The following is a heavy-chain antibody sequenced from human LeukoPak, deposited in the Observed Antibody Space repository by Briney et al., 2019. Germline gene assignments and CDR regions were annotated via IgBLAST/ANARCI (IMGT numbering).Heavy chain of an antibody. CDR1: GFTFSSYA. CDR3: ARDLGIFFDAFDI. Sequence: PGGSLRLSCAASGFTFSSYAMSWVRQAPGKGLEWVSAISGSGGSTYYADSVKGRFTISRDNSKNSLYLQMNSLRAEDTAVYYCARDLGIFFDAFDIWGQGTMVTVSS. J-gene: IGHJ3*02. CDR2: ISGSGGST. D-gene: IGHD2-15*01. V-gene: IGHV3-23*01.